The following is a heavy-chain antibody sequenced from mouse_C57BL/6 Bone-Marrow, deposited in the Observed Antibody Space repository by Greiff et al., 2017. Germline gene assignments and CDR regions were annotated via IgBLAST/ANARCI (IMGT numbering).Heavy chain of an antibody. D-gene: IGHD1-1*01. J-gene: IGHJ3*01. CDR2: IDPETGGT. V-gene: IGHV1-15*01. Sequence: QVQLKESGAELVRPGASVTLSCKASGYTFTDYEMHWVKQTPVHGLEWIGAIDPETGGTAYNQKFKGKAILTADKSSSTAYMELRSLTSEDSAVYYCTNYYGSSCAWFAYWGQGTLVTVSA. CDR1: GYTFTDYE. CDR3: TNYYGSSCAWFAY.